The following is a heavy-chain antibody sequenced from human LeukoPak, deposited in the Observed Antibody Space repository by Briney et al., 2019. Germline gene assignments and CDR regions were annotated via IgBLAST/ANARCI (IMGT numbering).Heavy chain of an antibody. CDR3: ARDLSQQLDSWGFDP. CDR2: ISAYNGNT. J-gene: IGHJ5*02. CDR1: GYTFTSYG. D-gene: IGHD6-13*01. Sequence: ASVKVSCKASGYTFTSYGIGWVRQAPGQGLEWMGWISAYNGNTNYAQKLQGRVTMTTDTSTSTAYMELRSLRSDDTAVYYCARDLSQQLDSWGFDPWGQGTLVTVSS. V-gene: IGHV1-18*01.